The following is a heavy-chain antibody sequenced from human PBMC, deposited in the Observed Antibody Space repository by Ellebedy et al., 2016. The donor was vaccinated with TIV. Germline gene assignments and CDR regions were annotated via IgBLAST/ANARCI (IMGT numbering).Heavy chain of an antibody. J-gene: IGHJ1*01. D-gene: IGHD6-13*01. Sequence: MPSETLSLTCTVSGGSISSSSYYWGWIRQPPGKGLEWIGSIYYIGNTYYTPSLKSRVTMSVDTSKNQFSLQLSSGTAADTDVYYCAGQTIAAGGTEEYFHHWGQGTLVTVSS. CDR1: GGSISSSSYY. CDR2: IYYIGNT. V-gene: IGHV4-39*01. CDR3: AGQTIAAGGTEEYFHH.